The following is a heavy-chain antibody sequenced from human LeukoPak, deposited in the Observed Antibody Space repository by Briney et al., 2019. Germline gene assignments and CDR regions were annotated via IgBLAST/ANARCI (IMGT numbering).Heavy chain of an antibody. CDR1: GFTFSSYS. CDR3: AREEGIVVVPAAIGVEYYYYYMDV. D-gene: IGHD2-2*01. CDR2: ISSSSTI. J-gene: IGHJ6*03. V-gene: IGHV3-48*01. Sequence: GGSLRLSCAASGFTFSSYSMNWVRQAPGKGLEWVSYISSSSTIYYADSVKGRFTISRDNAKNSLYLQMNSLRAEDTAVYYCAREEGIVVVPAAIGVEYYYYYMDVWGKGTTVTVSS.